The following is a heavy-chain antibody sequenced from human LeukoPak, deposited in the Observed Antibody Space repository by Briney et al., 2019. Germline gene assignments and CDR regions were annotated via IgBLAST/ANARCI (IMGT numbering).Heavy chain of an antibody. Sequence: GGSLRLSCVASGVTVSSNYMNWVRQAPGKGLEWVSIIYSGGNTYYADSVKGRFTISRDNSENTLYLQMNGLRAEDTAVYYCARQQDTTNPGYWGQGTLVTVSS. J-gene: IGHJ4*02. CDR2: IYSGGNT. V-gene: IGHV3-66*04. CDR3: ARQQDTTNPGY. D-gene: IGHD5-18*01. CDR1: GVTVSSNY.